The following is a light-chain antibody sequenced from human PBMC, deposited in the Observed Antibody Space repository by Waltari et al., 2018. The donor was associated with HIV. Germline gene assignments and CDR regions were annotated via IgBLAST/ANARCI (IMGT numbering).Light chain of an antibody. V-gene: IGLV2-14*03. Sequence: QSALTQPASVSGSPGQSITIPCNGPTTDIGGYTYVSWYQRHPDKAPKLIIFGVSNRPSGISSRFSGSKSGNTASLTISGLQAEDEADYYCCSYTKLTSHYVLFGGGTKLTVL. CDR2: GVS. CDR3: CSYTKLTSHYVL. CDR1: TTDIGGYTY. J-gene: IGLJ2*01.